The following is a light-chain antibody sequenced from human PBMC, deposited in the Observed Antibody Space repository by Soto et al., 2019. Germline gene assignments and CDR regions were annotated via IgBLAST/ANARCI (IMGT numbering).Light chain of an antibody. Sequence: EIVMTQSPATLSVSPGERATLSCRASQSVSSNLAWYQQKPGQAPRLLIYDTSTRATGFSARFSGSGSGTDFTLTISVLQSEDFAVYYCQQYNNWPPSWTFGQGTKVDIK. J-gene: IGKJ1*01. CDR3: QQYNNWPPSWT. V-gene: IGKV3-15*01. CDR1: QSVSSN. CDR2: DTS.